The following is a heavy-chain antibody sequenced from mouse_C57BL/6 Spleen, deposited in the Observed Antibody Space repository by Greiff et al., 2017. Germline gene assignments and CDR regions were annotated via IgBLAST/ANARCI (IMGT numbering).Heavy chain of an antibody. V-gene: IGHV1-50*01. CDR3: ARRFYYYGSTPAWFAY. D-gene: IGHD1-1*01. J-gene: IGHJ3*01. Sequence: QVQLQQPGAELVKPGASVKLSCKASGYTFTSYWMQWVKQRPGQGLEWIGEIDPSDSYTNYNQKFKGKATLTVDTSSSTAYMQLSSLTSEDSAVYYCARRFYYYGSTPAWFAYWGQGTLVTVSA. CDR1: GYTFTSYW. CDR2: IDPSDSYT.